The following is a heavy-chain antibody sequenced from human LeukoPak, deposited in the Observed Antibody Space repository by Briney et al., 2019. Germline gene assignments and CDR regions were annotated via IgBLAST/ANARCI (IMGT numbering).Heavy chain of an antibody. CDR1: GFTFSSYW. V-gene: IGHV3-7*01. CDR3: ARADYGDYAVY. CDR2: IKQDGSEK. D-gene: IGHD4-17*01. Sequence: PGGSLRLSCAASGFTFSSYWMSWVRQAPGKGPEWVANIKQDGSEKYYVDSVKGRFTISRDNAKNSLYLQMNSLRAEDTAVYYCARADYGDYAVYWGQGTLVTVSS. J-gene: IGHJ4*02.